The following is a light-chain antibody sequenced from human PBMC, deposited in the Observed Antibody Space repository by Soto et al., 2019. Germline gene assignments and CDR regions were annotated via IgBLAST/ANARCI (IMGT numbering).Light chain of an antibody. CDR1: SSDVGGYNY. CDR2: DVS. V-gene: IGLV2-14*01. Sequence: HSVLTQPASVSGSPGQSITISCTGTSSDVGGYNYVSWYQQHPGKAPKLMIYDVSNRPSGVSNRFSGSKSGNTASLTISGLHAEDEADYYCSSYTSSSTYVFGTGTKLTVL. CDR3: SSYTSSSTYV. J-gene: IGLJ1*01.